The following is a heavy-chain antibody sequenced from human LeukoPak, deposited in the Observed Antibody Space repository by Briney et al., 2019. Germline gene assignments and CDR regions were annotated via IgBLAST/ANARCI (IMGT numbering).Heavy chain of an antibody. CDR1: GGTFSSYA. CDR3: ARARSTSIYYYYMDV. Sequence: ASVKVSCKAPGGTFSSYAISWVRQAPGQGREWMGGIIPIFDTANYAQKFQGRVTITTDESTTTAYMELSSLRSEDTAVYYCARARSTSIYYYYMDVWGKGTTVAVSS. D-gene: IGHD1-1*01. J-gene: IGHJ6*03. CDR2: IIPIFDTA. V-gene: IGHV1-69*05.